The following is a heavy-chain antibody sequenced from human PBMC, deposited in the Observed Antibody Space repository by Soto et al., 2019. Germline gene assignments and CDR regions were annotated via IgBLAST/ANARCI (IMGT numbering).Heavy chain of an antibody. CDR1: GGSISSGGYY. J-gene: IGHJ4*02. CDR2: IYYSGST. D-gene: IGHD3-10*01. Sequence: PSETLSLTCTVSGGSISSGGYYWSWIRQHPGKGLEWIGYIYYSGSTYYNPSLKSRVTISVDTSKNQFSLKLSSVTAADTAVYYCARGVLWFGELHQYYFDYWGQGTLVTVSS. CDR3: ARGVLWFGELHQYYFDY. V-gene: IGHV4-31*03.